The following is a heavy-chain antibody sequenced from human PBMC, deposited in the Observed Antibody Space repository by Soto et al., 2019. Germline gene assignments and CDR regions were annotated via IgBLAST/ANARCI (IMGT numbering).Heavy chain of an antibody. V-gene: IGHV5-51*03. CDR2: IYPGDSDT. Sequence: EVQLVQSGAEVSEPGDSLKISCQGSGYTFATYWIAWVRQMPGKGLEWMGVIYPGDSDTRYSPSFQGQVTISADKSVSTAYLQWSSLKASDTAIYYCARSIYYGDYVRRLDSWGQGALITVSS. J-gene: IGHJ4*02. CDR1: GYTFATYW. D-gene: IGHD4-17*01. CDR3: ARSIYYGDYVRRLDS.